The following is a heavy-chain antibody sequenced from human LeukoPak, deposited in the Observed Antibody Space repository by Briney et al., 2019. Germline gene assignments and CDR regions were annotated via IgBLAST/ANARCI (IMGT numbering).Heavy chain of an antibody. V-gene: IGHV1-2*02. Sequence: GASVKVSCKASGYTFTGYYMHWVRQAPGQGLEWMGWINPNSGGTNYAQKFQGRVTMTRDTSISTAYMELSRLRSDDTAVYYCARDLGEIWFGELKEFDPWGQGTLVTVSS. D-gene: IGHD3-10*01. CDR3: ARDLGEIWFGELKEFDP. CDR2: INPNSGGT. CDR1: GYTFTGYY. J-gene: IGHJ5*02.